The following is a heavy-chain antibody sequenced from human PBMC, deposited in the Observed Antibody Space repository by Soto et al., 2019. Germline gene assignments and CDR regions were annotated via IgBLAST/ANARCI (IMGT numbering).Heavy chain of an antibody. CDR3: ARDGYYDSSGYYGGYFDY. J-gene: IGHJ4*02. CDR2: IIPIFGTA. Sequence: QVQLVQSGAEVKKPGSSVKVSCKASGGTFSSYAISWVRQAPGQGLEWMGGIIPIFGTANYAQKFQGRVTITADKSTSTAYMELSSLRSGDTVVYYCARDGYYDSSGYYGGYFDYWGQGTLVTVSS. D-gene: IGHD3-22*01. CDR1: GGTFSSYA. V-gene: IGHV1-69*06.